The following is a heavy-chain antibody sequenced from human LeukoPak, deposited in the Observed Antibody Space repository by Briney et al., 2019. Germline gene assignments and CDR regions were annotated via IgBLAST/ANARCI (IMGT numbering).Heavy chain of an antibody. CDR1: GGSFSGYY. Sequence: PSETLSLTCAVYGGSFSGYYWSWIRQPPGKGLEWIGEINHSGSTNYNPSLKSRVTISVDTSKNQFSLKLSSVTAADTAVYYCARGGWDSSSWYYYYYGMDVWGQGTTVTVSS. J-gene: IGHJ6*02. V-gene: IGHV4-34*01. D-gene: IGHD6-13*01. CDR3: ARGGWDSSSWYYYYYGMDV. CDR2: INHSGST.